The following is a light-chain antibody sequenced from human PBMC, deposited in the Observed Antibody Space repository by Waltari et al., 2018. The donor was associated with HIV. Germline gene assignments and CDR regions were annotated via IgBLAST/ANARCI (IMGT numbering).Light chain of an antibody. CDR1: SGPSTYA. Sequence: QVVLTQSPSASASLGASVKLTCTLSSGPSTYAVAWHHQQPGKGRLYLIKLYSDGNHYKGDGVPDRFSASSSGAVRYLTICSSQSEDEAYYYCQTWGTGFVVFGGGTKLTGL. J-gene: IGLJ2*01. CDR2: LYSDGNH. V-gene: IGLV4-69*01. CDR3: QTWGTGFVV.